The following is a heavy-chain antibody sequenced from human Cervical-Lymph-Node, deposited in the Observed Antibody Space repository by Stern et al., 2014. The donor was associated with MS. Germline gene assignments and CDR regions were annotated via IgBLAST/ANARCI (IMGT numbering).Heavy chain of an antibody. J-gene: IGHJ4*02. V-gene: IGHV1-2*06. Sequence: VQLVESGAEVKKPGASVKVSCKASGYTFTGYYMHWVRQAPGQGLEWMGRINPNSGGTTYAQKFQGRFTMTRDTSISTAYMELSRLRSDDTAVYYCAKEAAMAVAGTGVDYWGQGTLVTVSS. CDR2: INPNSGGT. CDR1: GYTFTGYY. CDR3: AKEAAMAVAGTGVDY. D-gene: IGHD6-19*01.